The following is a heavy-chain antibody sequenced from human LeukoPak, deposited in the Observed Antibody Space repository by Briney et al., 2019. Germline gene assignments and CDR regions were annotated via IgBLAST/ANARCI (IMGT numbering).Heavy chain of an antibody. CDR2: IYYSGST. Sequence: SSETLSLTCTVSGGSISSYYWSWIRQPPGKGLEWIGYIYYSGSTNYNPSLKSRVTISVDTSKNQFSLKLSSVTAADTAVYYCARGGKTVTIDYWGQGTLVTVSS. CDR1: GGSISSYY. V-gene: IGHV4-59*12. CDR3: ARGGKTVTIDY. J-gene: IGHJ4*02. D-gene: IGHD4-17*01.